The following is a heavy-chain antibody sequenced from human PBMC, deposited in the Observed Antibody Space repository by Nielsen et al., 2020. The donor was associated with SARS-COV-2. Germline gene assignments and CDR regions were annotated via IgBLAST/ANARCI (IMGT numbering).Heavy chain of an antibody. J-gene: IGHJ4*02. V-gene: IGHV1-46*01. CDR1: GYTFTSYY. D-gene: IGHD4-17*01. CDR3: ARDRGDYGDYGH. CDR2: INPSGGST. Sequence: ASVKVSCKASGYTFTSYYMHWVRQAPGQGLEWMGIINPSGGSTSYAQKFQGRVTLTRDTSTSTVYMELSSLRSEDTAVYYCARDRGDYGDYGHWGQGTLVTVSS.